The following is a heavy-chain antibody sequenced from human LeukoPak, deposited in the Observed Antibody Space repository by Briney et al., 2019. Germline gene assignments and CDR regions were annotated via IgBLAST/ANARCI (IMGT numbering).Heavy chain of an antibody. CDR1: GGTFISYA. Sequence: SVKVSCKASGGTFISYAISWVRQAPGQGLEWMGGIIPIFGTANYAQKFQGRVTITADESTSTAYMELSSLRSEDTAVYYCARDQAVAVAANGWEQNWFDPWGQGTLVTVSS. V-gene: IGHV1-69*13. D-gene: IGHD6-19*01. CDR3: ARDQAVAVAANGWEQNWFDP. J-gene: IGHJ5*02. CDR2: IIPIFGTA.